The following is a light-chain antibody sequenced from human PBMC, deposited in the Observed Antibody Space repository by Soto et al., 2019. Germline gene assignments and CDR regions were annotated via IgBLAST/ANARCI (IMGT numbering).Light chain of an antibody. CDR2: GAS. V-gene: IGKV3-20*01. CDR3: QQYGSSRWT. CDR1: QSVSSIY. J-gene: IGKJ1*01. Sequence: EIVLTQSPGTLYLSPGERATLSCRASQSVSSIYLARYQQKPGQAPRLLIYGASSRATGIPDRFSGSGSGTDFTLTISRLEPEDFAVYYCQQYGSSRWTFGQGTKVEI.